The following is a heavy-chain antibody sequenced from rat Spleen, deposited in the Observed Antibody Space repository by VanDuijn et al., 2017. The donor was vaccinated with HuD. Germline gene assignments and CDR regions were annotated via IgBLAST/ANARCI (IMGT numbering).Heavy chain of an antibody. CDR2: ISTSGSRT. CDR3: TXHETISYVMDA. CDR1: GFTFSNYY. Sequence: EVQVVESGGGLVQPGRSLKLSCAASGFTFSNYYMAWVRQAPTRGLEWVATISTSGSRTYYQDYVKGRFTISRDDAKSSLYLQMKSLRSEDTATYYCTXHETISYVMDAWGQGASVTVSS. D-gene: IGHD3-8*01. J-gene: IGHJ4*01. V-gene: IGHV5-27*01.